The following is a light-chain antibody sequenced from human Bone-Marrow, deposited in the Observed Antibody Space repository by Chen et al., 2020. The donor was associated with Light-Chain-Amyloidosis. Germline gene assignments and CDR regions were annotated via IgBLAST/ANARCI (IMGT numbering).Light chain of an antibody. Sequence: SYVLTQPSSVSVAPGQTATIACGGNNIGSTSVYWYQHPPGQAPLLVVYDDSARPSGIPERLSGSDSGNTATLTISRVEAGDEADYYCQVWDRSSDRPVFGGGTKLTVL. CDR1: NIGSTS. CDR3: QVWDRSSDRPV. V-gene: IGLV3-21*02. CDR2: DDS. J-gene: IGLJ3*02.